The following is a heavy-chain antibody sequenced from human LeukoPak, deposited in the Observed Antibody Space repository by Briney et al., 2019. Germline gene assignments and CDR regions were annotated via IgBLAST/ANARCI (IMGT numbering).Heavy chain of an antibody. CDR3: ARDEGSIVGATTGFDY. J-gene: IGHJ4*02. Sequence: SETLSLTCSVSGDSISSSSSYWGWIRQPPGKGLEWIGSIYHSGSTYYNPSLKSRVTISVDTSKNQFSLKLSSVTAADTAVYYCARDEGSIVGATTGFDYWGQGTLVTVSS. CDR2: IYHSGST. V-gene: IGHV4-39*07. D-gene: IGHD1-26*01. CDR1: GDSISSSSSY.